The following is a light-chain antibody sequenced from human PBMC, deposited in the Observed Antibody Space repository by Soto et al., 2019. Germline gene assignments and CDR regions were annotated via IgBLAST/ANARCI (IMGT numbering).Light chain of an antibody. Sequence: QSVLTQPASVSGSPGQSITISCTGTSSDVGSHNLVSWYQQRPGKAPKLMIYEVTKRHSGVSHRFSGSKSGNMASLTVSGLQAEDEADYYCCSYTGDITWVFGGGTKLTVL. CDR3: CSYTGDITWV. J-gene: IGLJ3*02. V-gene: IGLV2-23*02. CDR2: EVT. CDR1: SSDVGSHNL.